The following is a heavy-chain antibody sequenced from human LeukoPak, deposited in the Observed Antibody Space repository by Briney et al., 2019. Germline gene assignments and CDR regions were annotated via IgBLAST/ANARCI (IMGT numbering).Heavy chain of an antibody. CDR2: IYYSGNT. CDR3: ARVHGTGSHDYDPSDY. Sequence: SETLSLTCTVSGDSISTSNSYWGWIRQPPGKGLEWIGSIYYSGNTYYNASLKSRVTISVDTSKNQFSLKLTSVTAADTAVYYCARVHGTGSHDYDPSDYWGQGTLVTVSS. CDR1: GDSISTSNSY. D-gene: IGHD4-17*01. J-gene: IGHJ4*02. V-gene: IGHV4-39*01.